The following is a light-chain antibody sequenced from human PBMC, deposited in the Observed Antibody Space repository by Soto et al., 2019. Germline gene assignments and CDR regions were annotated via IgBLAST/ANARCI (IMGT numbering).Light chain of an antibody. V-gene: IGKV1-5*01. J-gene: IGKJ2*01. CDR1: QSVSTW. CDR3: QQYNNYPYT. Sequence: DIQITQSPSTLSASVGDRATITCRASQSVSTWLAWYQQKPGKAPNLLIYDASSLQSGVPSRFSGSGSGTQFTLTISSLQTDDLATYYCQQYNNYPYTFGQGTNLEIK. CDR2: DAS.